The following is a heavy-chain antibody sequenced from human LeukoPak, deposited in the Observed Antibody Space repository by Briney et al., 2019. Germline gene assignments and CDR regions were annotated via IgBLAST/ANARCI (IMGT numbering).Heavy chain of an antibody. V-gene: IGHV4-4*02. D-gene: IGHD5-18*01. Sequence: SETLSLTCAVSGGSISSSNWWSWVRQPPGKGLEWIGEIYHSGSTNYNPSLKSRVTISVDKSKNQFSLKLSSVTAADTAVYYCARDLVDTATAYGNYYYGMDVWGQGTTVTVSS. CDR1: GGSISSSNW. CDR3: ARDLVDTATAYGNYYYGMDV. CDR2: IYHSGST. J-gene: IGHJ6*02.